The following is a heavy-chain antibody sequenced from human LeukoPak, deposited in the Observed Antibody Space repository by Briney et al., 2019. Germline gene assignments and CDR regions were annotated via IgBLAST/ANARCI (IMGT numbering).Heavy chain of an antibody. V-gene: IGHV3-7*01. CDR3: TREDHSNYNY. D-gene: IGHD4-11*01. CDR1: GFPFSSYW. Sequence: PGGSLRLSCAASGFPFSSYWMAWVRQAPGKGLEWVASIKQDGGETFYVDPVKGRFTISRDNAKNSLYLQMNSLRAEDTAVYYCTREDHSNYNYWGQGTLVTVSS. J-gene: IGHJ4*02. CDR2: IKQDGGET.